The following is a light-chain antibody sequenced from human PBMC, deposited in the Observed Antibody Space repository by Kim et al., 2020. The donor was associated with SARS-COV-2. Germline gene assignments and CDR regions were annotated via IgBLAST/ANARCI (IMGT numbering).Light chain of an antibody. Sequence: VSPGERVTLSCTASQSVRTKLAWYQQRPGQAPRLLFHGASTRATGVPARFSGSGSGTEFTLTISSLQSEDFAVYYCQQYNTWPLSFGGGTKVDIK. CDR2: GAS. CDR3: QQYNTWPLS. CDR1: QSVRTK. J-gene: IGKJ4*01. V-gene: IGKV3-15*01.